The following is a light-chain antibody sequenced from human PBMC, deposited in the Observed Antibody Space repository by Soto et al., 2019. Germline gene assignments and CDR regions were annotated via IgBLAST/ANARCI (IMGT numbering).Light chain of an antibody. CDR1: QSVSSY. J-gene: IGKJ3*01. CDR3: QQRSNWPPRFT. CDR2: DVS. Sequence: EIVLTQSPPTLSLSPGERATLSCRASQSVSSYFAWYQQKPGQAPRLLIYDVSNRATGIPARFSASGSGTDFTLTISSLEPEDVAVYYCQQRSNWPPRFTFGPGTKVDIK. V-gene: IGKV3-11*01.